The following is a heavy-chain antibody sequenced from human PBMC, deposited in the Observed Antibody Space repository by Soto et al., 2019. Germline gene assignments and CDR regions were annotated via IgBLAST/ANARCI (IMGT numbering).Heavy chain of an antibody. CDR2: ISSSSSTI. J-gene: IGHJ6*02. Sequence: GSLRISCAASGFTFSSYSMNWVRQAPGKGLEWVSYISSSSSTIYYADSVKGRFTISRDNAKNSLYLQMNSLRDEDTAVYYCARDGHRSPPPYYDFWSGRPYYSYYGMDVWGQGTTVTLSS. V-gene: IGHV3-48*02. CDR3: ARDGHRSPPPYYDFWSGRPYYSYYGMDV. CDR1: GFTFSSYS. D-gene: IGHD3-3*01.